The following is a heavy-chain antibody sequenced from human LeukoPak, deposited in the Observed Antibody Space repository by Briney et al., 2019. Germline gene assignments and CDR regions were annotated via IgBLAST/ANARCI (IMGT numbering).Heavy chain of an antibody. Sequence: SSETLSLTCTVSGGSISSSYWTWIRQPPGRGLEWIGYIYYSGSTNYNPSLKSRVTISVDASKNQFSLKLSSVTAADAAVYYCARGMTTVTHWGQGTLVTVSS. V-gene: IGHV4-59*08. CDR2: IYYSGST. D-gene: IGHD4-17*01. CDR1: GGSISSSY. J-gene: IGHJ4*02. CDR3: ARGMTTVTH.